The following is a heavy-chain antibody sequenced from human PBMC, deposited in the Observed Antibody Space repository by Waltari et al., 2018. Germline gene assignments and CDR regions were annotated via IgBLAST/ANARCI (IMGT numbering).Heavy chain of an antibody. V-gene: IGHV3-23*04. CDR1: GFTFSSYA. D-gene: IGHD5-18*01. Sequence: EVQLVESGGGLVQPGGSLRLSCAASGFTFSSYAMSWVRPAPGKGLEWVSAISGSGGSTYYADSVKGRFTISRDNSKNTLYLQMNSLRAEDTAVYYCAKFDGSGGYSYGLGYYYGMDVWGQGTTVTVS. J-gene: IGHJ6*02. CDR2: ISGSGGST. CDR3: AKFDGSGGYSYGLGYYYGMDV.